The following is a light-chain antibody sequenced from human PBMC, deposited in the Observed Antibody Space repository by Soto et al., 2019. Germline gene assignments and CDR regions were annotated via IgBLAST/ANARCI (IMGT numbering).Light chain of an antibody. J-gene: IGLJ2*01. CDR2: RNN. Sequence: QSVLTQPPSASGTPGQRVTISCSGSSSNIGTNYVYWYQQLPGTAPKLLIYRNNQRPSGVPDRFSGSKSGMSASLAISGLRSEDEADYYCAAWDNSLSGLVVFGGGTQLTVL. V-gene: IGLV1-47*01. CDR1: SSNIGTNY. CDR3: AAWDNSLSGLVV.